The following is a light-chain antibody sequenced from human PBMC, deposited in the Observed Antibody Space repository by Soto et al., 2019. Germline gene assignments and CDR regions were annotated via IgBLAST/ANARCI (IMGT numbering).Light chain of an antibody. J-gene: IGKJ2*01. CDR2: AAS. Sequence: DIQMTQSPSSLSASVGDRVTITCRASQSITSHLNWYQVKPGKAPKLLIFAASSLQSGVPSRFSGSGSRTDVTLTISSLQPEDFATYYCQQSYRTPYTFGQGTKLEIK. CDR1: QSITSH. V-gene: IGKV1-39*01. CDR3: QQSYRTPYT.